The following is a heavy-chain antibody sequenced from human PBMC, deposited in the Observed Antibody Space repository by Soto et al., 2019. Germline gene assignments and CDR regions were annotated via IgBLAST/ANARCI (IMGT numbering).Heavy chain of an antibody. V-gene: IGHV1-69*02. CDR2: ITPILGIA. J-gene: IGHJ4*02. CDR1: GGTFSSYT. D-gene: IGHD3-22*01. CDR3: AKGLYYYDSSGYSPSGY. Sequence: QVQLVQSGAEVKKPGSSVKVSCKASGGTFSSYTISWVRQAPGQGLEWMGRITPILGIANYAQKFQGRVTITADKSTSTAYMELSSLRSEDTAVYYCAKGLYYYDSSGYSPSGYWGQGTLVTVSS.